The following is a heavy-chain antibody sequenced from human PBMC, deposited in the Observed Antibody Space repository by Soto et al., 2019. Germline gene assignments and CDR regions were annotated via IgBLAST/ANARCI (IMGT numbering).Heavy chain of an antibody. CDR1: GDALTELS. CDR3: ATLVSGEGVVGAILNWFDP. Sequence: ASAKVSSKVRGDALTELSMHWLRQAPGKGLEWMGCFDPEDGETIYSQKFQGRVTVTEETSTDTVYMELSSMRSEDTAVYYCATLVSGEGVVGAILNWFDPWGQGTLVTVSS. CDR2: FDPEDGET. D-gene: IGHD1-26*01. V-gene: IGHV1-24*01. J-gene: IGHJ5*02.